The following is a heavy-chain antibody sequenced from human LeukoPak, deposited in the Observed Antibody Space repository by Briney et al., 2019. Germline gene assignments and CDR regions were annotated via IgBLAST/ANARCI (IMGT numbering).Heavy chain of an antibody. J-gene: IGHJ1*01. CDR2: VSVYYGNT. CDR1: VYSFTING. CDR3: SRKGGYYDILAGPQSTSQGYFQH. D-gene: IGHD3-9*01. V-gene: IGHV1-18*01. Sequence: ASVNLSFKASVYSFTINGYNWGWLGHGQGLEWMWWVSVYYGNTKYAQKFLGRVTMTTDTSTTNAYLELRSLMSDAEAADYCSRKGGYYDILAGPQSTSQGYFQHWGQGTLVTVSS.